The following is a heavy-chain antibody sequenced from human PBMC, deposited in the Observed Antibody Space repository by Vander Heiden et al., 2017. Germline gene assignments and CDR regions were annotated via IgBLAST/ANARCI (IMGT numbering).Heavy chain of an antibody. V-gene: IGHV3-23*01. CDR1: GFTFSSYA. J-gene: IGHJ3*02. CDR3: ASRRWGGDAFDI. D-gene: IGHD3-16*01. Sequence: EVQLLESGGGLVQPGGSLRLSCAASGFTFSSYAMSWVRQAPGKGLEWVSGINAGGGSTYYADSVKGRFTISRDNSKTTLYLKMKSMRAEDMAIYYCASRRWGGDAFDIWGQGTMVTVYS. CDR2: INAGGGST.